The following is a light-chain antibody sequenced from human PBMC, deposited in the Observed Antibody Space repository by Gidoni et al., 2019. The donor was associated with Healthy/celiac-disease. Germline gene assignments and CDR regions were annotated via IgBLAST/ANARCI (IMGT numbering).Light chain of an antibody. CDR3: QQYNSPMYT. CDR2: KAS. CDR1: QSISSW. V-gene: IGKV1-5*03. J-gene: IGKJ2*01. Sequence: DIQMTQSPSTLSASVGDRVTITCRASQSISSWLAWYQQKPGKAPKLLIYKASSLESGVPSRFSGSGSGTEFTLTISSLQPDDFATYYCQQYNSPMYTFGQGTMLEIK.